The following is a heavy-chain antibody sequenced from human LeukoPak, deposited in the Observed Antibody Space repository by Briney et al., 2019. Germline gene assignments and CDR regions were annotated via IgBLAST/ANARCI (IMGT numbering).Heavy chain of an antibody. D-gene: IGHD6-19*01. Sequence: GGSLRLSCAASGFTLSKYWMSWVRQAPGKGLECLADIKEDGSKEYFVDSVKGRFTISRDNTKNSVYLQMNSLRAEDTAVYYCARDFGDSSGWYNDYWGQGTLVIVSS. CDR1: GFTLSKYW. J-gene: IGHJ4*02. CDR2: IKEDGSKE. CDR3: ARDFGDSSGWYNDY. V-gene: IGHV3-7*01.